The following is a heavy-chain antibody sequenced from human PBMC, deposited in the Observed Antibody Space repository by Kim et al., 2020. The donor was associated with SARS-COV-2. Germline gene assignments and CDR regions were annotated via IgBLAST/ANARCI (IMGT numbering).Heavy chain of an antibody. CDR2: AYSSSRM. J-gene: IGHJ3*01. CDR3: ARVRVTNKQSLVRGVLHA. CDR1: GFTASSQY. Sequence: GGSLRLSCAASGFTASSQYMSWVRQAPGKGLEWVSIAYSSSRMFYADSVKGRFTISGGSSRNTVYLQMNSLRADDTAAYYCARVRVTNKQSLVRGVLHA. V-gene: IGHV3-53*03. D-gene: IGHD3-10*01.